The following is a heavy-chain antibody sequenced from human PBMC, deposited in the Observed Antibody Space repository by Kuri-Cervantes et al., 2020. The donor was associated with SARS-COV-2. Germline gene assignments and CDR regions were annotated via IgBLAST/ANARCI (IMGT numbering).Heavy chain of an antibody. CDR2: IYYSGST. Sequence: SETLSLTCTVSGGSISSYYWSWIRQPPGKGLEWIGYIYYSGSTNYNPSLKSRVTISVDTSKNQFSLKLSSVTAADTAVYYCARAGPYSYGSFDYWGQGTLVTCYS. J-gene: IGHJ4*02. V-gene: IGHV4-59*01. D-gene: IGHD5-18*01. CDR3: ARAGPYSYGSFDY. CDR1: GGSISSYY.